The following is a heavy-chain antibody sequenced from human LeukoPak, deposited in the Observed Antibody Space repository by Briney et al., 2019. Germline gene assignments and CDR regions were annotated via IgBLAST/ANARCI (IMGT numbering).Heavy chain of an antibody. CDR1: GFTFSSYC. CDR2: ISYDGSNK. Sequence: GRSLRLFCAASGFTFSSYCMHWVRQAPGKGLEWVAVISYDGSNKYYADSVKGRFTISRDNSKNTLYLQMNSLRAEDTAVYYCANHDPRLVHYYYYGMDVWGQGTTVTVSS. J-gene: IGHJ6*02. D-gene: IGHD6-19*01. V-gene: IGHV3-30*18. CDR3: ANHDPRLVHYYYYGMDV.